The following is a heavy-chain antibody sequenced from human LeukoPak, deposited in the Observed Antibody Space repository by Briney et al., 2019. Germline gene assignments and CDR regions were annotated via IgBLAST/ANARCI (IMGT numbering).Heavy chain of an antibody. V-gene: IGHV3-21*04. J-gene: IGHJ4*02. CDR1: GFTFSSYS. CDR2: ISSSSSYI. D-gene: IGHD6-13*01. Sequence: GSLGLSCPASGFTFSSYSMNWVRQAPGKGLEWVSSISSSSSYIYYADSVKGRFTISRDNSKNTLYLQMSSLRAEDTAVYYCAKEHMAAAVYYFDYWGQGTLVTVSS. CDR3: AKEHMAAAVYYFDY.